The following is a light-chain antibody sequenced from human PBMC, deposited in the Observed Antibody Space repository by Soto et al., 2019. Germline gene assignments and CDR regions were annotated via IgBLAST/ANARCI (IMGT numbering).Light chain of an antibody. CDR3: QHYNSYSEA. CDR1: QTISSW. V-gene: IGKV1-5*03. J-gene: IGKJ1*01. Sequence: DIQMTQSPSTLSGSVGDRVTITCRASQTISSWLAWYQQKPGKAPKLLIYKASTLKSGVPSRSSGSGSGTEFTLTISSLQPDDFATYSCQHYNSYSEAFGQGTKVDIK. CDR2: KAS.